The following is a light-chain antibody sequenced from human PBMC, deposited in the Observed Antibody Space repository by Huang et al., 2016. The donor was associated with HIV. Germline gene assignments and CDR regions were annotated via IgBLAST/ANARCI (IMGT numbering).Light chain of an antibody. CDR3: QQYNNWPRT. Sequence: EIVMTQSPATLSVSPGERATLSCRASQSVTGNLAWYQQKPGQAPRLLIYGASTSATGYAARFNASGSGTEFTLTINSLQSEDFAVYYCQQYNNWPRTFGPGTKVDVK. V-gene: IGKV3-15*01. CDR1: QSVTGN. J-gene: IGKJ3*01. CDR2: GAS.